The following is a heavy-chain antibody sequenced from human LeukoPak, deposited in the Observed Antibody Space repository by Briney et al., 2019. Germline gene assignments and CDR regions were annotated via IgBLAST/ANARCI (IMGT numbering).Heavy chain of an antibody. CDR2: ISTSGGSS. CDR1: GFIFYDFA. J-gene: IGHJ4*02. V-gene: IGHV3-23*01. CDR3: AIMHPYYDGSGYWVQ. Sequence: GGSLRLSCAASGFIFYDFALHWVRQAPGKGLEWVSGISTSGGSSSYADSVKGRFTISRDNPRNTLYMQMNSLRAEDTALYYCAIMHPYYDGSGYWVQWGQGTLVTVSS. D-gene: IGHD3-22*01.